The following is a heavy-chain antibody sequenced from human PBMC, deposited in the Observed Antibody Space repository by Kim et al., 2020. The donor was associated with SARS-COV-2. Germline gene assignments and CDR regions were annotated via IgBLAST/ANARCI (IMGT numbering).Heavy chain of an antibody. CDR3: ARDNDSSGCDAFDI. V-gene: IGHV4-39*07. CDR1: GGPISSSSYY. Sequence: SETLSLTCTVSGGPISSSSYYWGWIRQPPGKGLEWIGNIYYTGSTYYNPSLKSRVTVSVDTSKNQFSLKLSSVTAADTAVYYCARDNDSSGCDAFDIWG. D-gene: IGHD3-22*01. CDR2: IYYTGST. J-gene: IGHJ3*02.